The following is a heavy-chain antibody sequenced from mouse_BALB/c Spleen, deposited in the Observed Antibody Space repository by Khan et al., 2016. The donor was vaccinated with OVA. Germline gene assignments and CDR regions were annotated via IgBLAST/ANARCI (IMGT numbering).Heavy chain of an antibody. Sequence: QVQLKESGAELARPGASVKMSCKASGYTFTSYTIHWIKKRPGQGLEWIGYINPSNDYTNYNQKFKDKATLTTDKSSTTAYLRLSSLTSDDSAVYNCVRDGAYRRNDCWFAYWGQGTMVTVSA. V-gene: IGHV1-4*01. D-gene: IGHD2-14*01. CDR1: GYTFTSYT. J-gene: IGHJ3*01. CDR3: VRDGAYRRNDCWFAY. CDR2: INPSNDYT.